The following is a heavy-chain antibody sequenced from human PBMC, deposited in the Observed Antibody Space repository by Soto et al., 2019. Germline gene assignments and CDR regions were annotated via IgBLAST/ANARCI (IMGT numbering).Heavy chain of an antibody. Sequence: GGSLRLSCAASGFTFSSYGMHWVRQAPGKGLEWVAVIWYDGSNKYYADSVKGRFTISRDNSKNTLYLQMNSLRAEDTAVYYCARDMLRTVTTSYYYYMDVWAKGPRSPSP. CDR1: GFTFSSYG. D-gene: IGHD4-4*01. CDR2: IWYDGSNK. CDR3: ARDMLRTVTTSYYYYMDV. V-gene: IGHV3-33*01. J-gene: IGHJ6*03.